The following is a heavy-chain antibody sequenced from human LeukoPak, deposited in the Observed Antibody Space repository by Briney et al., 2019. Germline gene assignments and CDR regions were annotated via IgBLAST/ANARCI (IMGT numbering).Heavy chain of an antibody. D-gene: IGHD1-7*01. CDR2: INPNSGRT. Sequence: GASVKVSCKASGYTFTGYYTHWVRQAPGQGLEWMGWINPNSGRTNYAQEFPGRVILTRDTSISTAYMEVTRLRSDDTAVYYCAREESNWNYYYFDFWGQGTLVTVSS. V-gene: IGHV1-2*02. CDR3: AREESNWNYYYFDF. CDR1: GYTFTGYY. J-gene: IGHJ4*02.